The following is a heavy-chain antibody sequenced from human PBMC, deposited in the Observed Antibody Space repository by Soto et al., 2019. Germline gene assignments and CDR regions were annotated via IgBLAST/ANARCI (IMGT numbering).Heavy chain of an antibody. D-gene: IGHD3-22*01. CDR3: ARHRLVVITSNWFDP. CDR2: IYYSGST. Sequence: SETLSLTCTVSGGSISSSSYYWVWIRQPPGKGLEWIGSIYYSGSTYYNPSLKSRVTISVDTSKNQFSLKLSSVTAADTAVYYCARHRLVVITSNWFDPWGQGTLVTVSS. CDR1: GGSISSSSYY. V-gene: IGHV4-39*01. J-gene: IGHJ5*02.